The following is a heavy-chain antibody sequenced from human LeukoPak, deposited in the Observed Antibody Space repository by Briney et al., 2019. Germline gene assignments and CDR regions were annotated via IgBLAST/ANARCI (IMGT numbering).Heavy chain of an antibody. J-gene: IGHJ3*02. CDR3: ARVRVDFWSGSPGAFDI. V-gene: IGHV4-4*07. Sequence: PSETLSLTCTVSGGSISSYYWSWIRQPAGKGLEWIGRIYTSGSTNYNPSLKSRVTISVDTSKNQFSLKLSSVTAADTAVYYCARVRVDFWSGSPGAFDIWGQGTMVTVSS. CDR1: GGSISSYY. CDR2: IYTSGST. D-gene: IGHD3-3*01.